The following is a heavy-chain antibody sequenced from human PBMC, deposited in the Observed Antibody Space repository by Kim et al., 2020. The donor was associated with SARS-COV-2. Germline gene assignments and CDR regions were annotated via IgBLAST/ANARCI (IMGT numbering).Heavy chain of an antibody. CDR1: GGSISSGGYY. V-gene: IGHV4-31*03. D-gene: IGHD3-3*01. CDR3: ARRRITIFGVATEFDS. J-gene: IGHJ4*02. CDR2: TYYSGST. Sequence: SETLSLTCTVSGGSISSGGYYWSWIRQHPGKGLEWIGYTYYSGSTYYNPSLKSRGTISVDTSKNQFTRKLSSVTAAGTAMYYCARRRITIFGVATEFDSWGQETLVTVSP.